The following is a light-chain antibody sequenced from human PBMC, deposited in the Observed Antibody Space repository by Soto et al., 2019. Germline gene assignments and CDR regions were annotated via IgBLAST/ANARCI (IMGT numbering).Light chain of an antibody. CDR2: GAS. CDR1: QSVSSN. V-gene: IGKV3-15*01. Sequence: EIVMTQSPATLSVSPGERATLSCRASQSVSSNLAWYQQRPGQAPRLLIYGASTRATGIPARFSGSGSGTEFTLIISSLQSEDFAVYYCQQYNNWPPGTFGQGTKLEIK. J-gene: IGKJ2*01. CDR3: QQYNNWPPGT.